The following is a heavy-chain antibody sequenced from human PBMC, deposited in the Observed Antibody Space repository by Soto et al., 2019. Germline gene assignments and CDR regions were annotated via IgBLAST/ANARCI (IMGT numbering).Heavy chain of an antibody. J-gene: IGHJ3*02. CDR1: GFTFSSYG. Sequence: QVQLVESGGGVVQPGRSLRLSCAASGFTFSSYGMHWVRQAPGKGLEWVAVIWYDGSNKYYADSVKGRFTISRDNSKNTLYLQMNSLRAEDTAVYYCARGSGTIRDAFDIWGQGTMVTVSS. D-gene: IGHD3-10*01. V-gene: IGHV3-33*01. CDR3: ARGSGTIRDAFDI. CDR2: IWYDGSNK.